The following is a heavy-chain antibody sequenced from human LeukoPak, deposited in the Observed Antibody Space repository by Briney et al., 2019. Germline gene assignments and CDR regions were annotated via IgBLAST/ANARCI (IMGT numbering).Heavy chain of an antibody. V-gene: IGHV3-48*03. Sequence: GGSLRLSCAASGFAFSSYEMNWVRQAPGKGLEWVSYISSSGSTIYYADSVKGRFTISRDNAKNSLYLQMNSLRAEDTAVYYCARDFGWYKDYWGQGTLVTVSS. CDR1: GFAFSSYE. CDR2: ISSSGSTI. CDR3: ARDFGWYKDY. D-gene: IGHD6-19*01. J-gene: IGHJ4*02.